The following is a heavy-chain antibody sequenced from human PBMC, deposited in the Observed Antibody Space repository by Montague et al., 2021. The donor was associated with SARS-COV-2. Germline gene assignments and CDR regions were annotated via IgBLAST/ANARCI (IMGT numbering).Heavy chain of an antibody. CDR2: IHYTGSS. CDR1: GDSVDSGC. V-gene: IGHV4-59*02. D-gene: IGHD3/OR15-3a*01. CDR3: ASEQDWASHFDL. Sequence: SETLSLTCTVSGDSVDSGCWSWIRQPPGERLEWIGHIHYTGSSDYNPSLKSRASISADASKNSLSLRLASVTAADTAVYYCASEQDWASHFDLWGQGIMVSVSS. J-gene: IGHJ4*02.